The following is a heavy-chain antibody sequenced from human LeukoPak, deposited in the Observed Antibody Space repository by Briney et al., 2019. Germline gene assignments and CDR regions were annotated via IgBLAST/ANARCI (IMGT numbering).Heavy chain of an antibody. CDR2: ISSSSFKI. J-gene: IGHJ6*03. CDR3: VRDASYGSSRYYYMDV. D-gene: IGHD6-13*01. V-gene: IGHV3-48*04. CDR1: EFTFVRYA. Sequence: GGSLRLSCAASEFTFVRYAMNWVRQAPGKGLEWVSYISSSSFKIGYADSVKGRFTISRDNSKNSLYLQMDSLRVEDTAVYYCVRDASYGSSRYYYMDVWGKGTTVTVSS.